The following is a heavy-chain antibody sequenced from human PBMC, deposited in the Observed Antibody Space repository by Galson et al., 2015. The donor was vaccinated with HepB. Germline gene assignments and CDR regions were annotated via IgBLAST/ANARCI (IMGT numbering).Heavy chain of an antibody. J-gene: IGHJ5*02. CDR2: ISPYNRNT. D-gene: IGHD2-15*01. Sequence: SVKVSCKASGYTFSPYSITWVRQAPGQGLEWMGWISPYNRNTNYARKVQGRVTMTTDISTSTAYMELRSLRSDDTAIYYCARGALVVVVGATQNNWFDPWGQGTLVTVSS. CDR1: GYTFSPYS. V-gene: IGHV1-18*01. CDR3: ARGALVVVVGATQNNWFDP.